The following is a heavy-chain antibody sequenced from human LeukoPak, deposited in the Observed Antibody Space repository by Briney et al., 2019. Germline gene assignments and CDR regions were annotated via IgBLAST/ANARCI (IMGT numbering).Heavy chain of an antibody. CDR3: AKERRSTVAGRRFFDY. CDR2: ISGDGGST. Sequence: PGGSLRLSCAASRLTFDDYALHWVRQAPGKGLEWVSLISGDGGSTYYADSVKGRFTISRDNSKNSLYLQMNSLRTEDTALYYCAKERRSTVAGRRFFDYWGQGTLVTVSS. CDR1: RLTFDDYA. J-gene: IGHJ4*02. V-gene: IGHV3-43*02. D-gene: IGHD6-19*01.